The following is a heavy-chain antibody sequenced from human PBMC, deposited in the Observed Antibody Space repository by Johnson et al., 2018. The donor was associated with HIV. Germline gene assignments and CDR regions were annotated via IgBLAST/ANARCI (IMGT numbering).Heavy chain of an antibody. Sequence: VQLVESGGGLVQPGGSLRLSCAASGFTFSSYWMTWVRQAPGKGLEWVANIKQDGSERYYVDSLKGRFTSSRDNAKNSLYLQMNSLRAEDTAVFHWARGAVGAFDIWGQGTMVTVSS. D-gene: IGHD1-26*01. CDR1: GFTFSSYW. V-gene: IGHV3-7*01. J-gene: IGHJ3*02. CDR3: ARGAVGAFDI. CDR2: IKQDGSER.